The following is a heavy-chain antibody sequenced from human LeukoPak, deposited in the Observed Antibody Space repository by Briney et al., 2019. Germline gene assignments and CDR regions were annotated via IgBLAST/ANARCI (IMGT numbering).Heavy chain of an antibody. J-gene: IGHJ4*02. V-gene: IGHV3-23*01. D-gene: IGHD3-22*01. CDR2: ISGSGDST. CDR3: VLTKTGYYYSNYFDY. CDR1: GFTFSSYA. Sequence: PGGSLRLSCAASGFTFSSYAMSWVRQAPGKGLEWVSAISGSGDSTYYADSVKGRFTISRDNSENTLYLQMNSLRAEDTAVYYCVLTKTGYYYSNYFDYWGQGTLVTVSS.